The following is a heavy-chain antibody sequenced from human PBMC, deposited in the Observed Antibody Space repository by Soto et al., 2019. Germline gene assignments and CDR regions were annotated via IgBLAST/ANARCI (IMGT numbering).Heavy chain of an antibody. J-gene: IGHJ5*02. Sequence: PSETLSLTCTVSGGSVSSGSYYCSWIRQPPGKGLEWIGYIYYSGSTNYNPSLKSRVTISVDTSKNQFSLKLSSVTAADTAVYYCARGGKGSSSQNNWFDPWGQGTLVTVSS. D-gene: IGHD6-13*01. CDR3: ARGGKGSSSQNNWFDP. CDR1: GGSVSSGSYY. CDR2: IYYSGST. V-gene: IGHV4-61*01.